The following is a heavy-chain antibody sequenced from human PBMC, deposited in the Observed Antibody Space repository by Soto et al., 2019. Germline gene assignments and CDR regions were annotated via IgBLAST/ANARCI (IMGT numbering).Heavy chain of an antibody. V-gene: IGHV3-23*01. CDR3: AKAAGRKQLISYGGY. CDR1: VFTFSSYA. D-gene: IGHD4-17*01. CDR2: ISGSGGST. Sequence: TGGSLRLSCSASVFTFSSYAMSWVRQAPGKGLEWVSAISGSGGSTYYADSVKGRFTISRDNSKNTLYLQMNSLRAEDTAVYYCAKAAGRKQLISYGGYCGQGTRGTVSP. J-gene: IGHJ4*02.